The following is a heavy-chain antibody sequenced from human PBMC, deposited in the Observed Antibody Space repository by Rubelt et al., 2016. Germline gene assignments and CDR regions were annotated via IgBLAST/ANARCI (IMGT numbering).Heavy chain of an antibody. V-gene: IGHV3-23*01. CDR2: LSGSGGST. J-gene: IGHJ4*02. Sequence: EVQLLESGGGLVQPGGSLRLSCAASGFTFSSYAMNWVRQAPGKGLDWVSGLSGSGGSTYYAYSVKGRFTFSRDNAKHTLYLQMNSLRAEDTAIYYCAKAKYYDFWSGYDSFEYWGQGTLVTVSS. CDR1: GFTFSSYA. D-gene: IGHD3-3*01. CDR3: AKAKYYDFWSGYDSFEY.